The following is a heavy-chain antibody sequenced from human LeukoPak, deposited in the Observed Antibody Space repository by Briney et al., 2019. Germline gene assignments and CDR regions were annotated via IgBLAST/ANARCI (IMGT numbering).Heavy chain of an antibody. CDR2: IKSKTDGGTT. J-gene: IGHJ4*02. Sequence: GGSLRLSCAVSGFTFSSYWMSWVRQAPGKGLEWVGRIKSKTDGGTTDYAAPVKGRFTISRDDSKNTLCLQMNSLKTEDTAVYYCTTLTTVTNFDYWGQGTLVTVSS. V-gene: IGHV3-15*01. CDR3: TTLTTVTNFDY. CDR1: GFTFSSYW. D-gene: IGHD4-17*01.